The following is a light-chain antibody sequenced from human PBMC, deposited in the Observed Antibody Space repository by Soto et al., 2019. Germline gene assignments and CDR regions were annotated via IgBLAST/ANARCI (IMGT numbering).Light chain of an antibody. J-gene: IGKJ1*01. V-gene: IGKV1-16*02. CDR3: QYYDSYPWT. CDR1: QGINNY. Sequence: DIQMTQSPSSLSASVGDRVTITCRASQGINNYLAWCQQKRGKAPTSLIYAASSLHSGVPSKFSGSGSGTDFTLTISSLQPEDFATYYCQYYDSYPWTFGQGTKVEIK. CDR2: AAS.